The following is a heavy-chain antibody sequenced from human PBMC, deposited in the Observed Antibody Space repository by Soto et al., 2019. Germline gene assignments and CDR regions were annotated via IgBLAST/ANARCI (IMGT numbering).Heavy chain of an antibody. CDR1: GFSLTTRGVG. D-gene: IGHD5-18*01. J-gene: IGHJ4*02. CDR2: IYWDDDE. Sequence: QITLKESGPTLVKPTQTLTLTCTFSGFSLTTRGVGVGWIRQPPGKALEWLAVIYWDDDEGYSPSLKSRLTISQDTSKNQVVLTMTNIVPVDTATYYCAHRPRGYSYHFDYWGQGTLVTVSS. V-gene: IGHV2-5*02. CDR3: AHRPRGYSYHFDY.